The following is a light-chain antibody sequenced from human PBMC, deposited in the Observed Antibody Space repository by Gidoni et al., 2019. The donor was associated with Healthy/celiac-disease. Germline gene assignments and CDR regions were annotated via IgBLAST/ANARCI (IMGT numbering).Light chain of an antibody. J-gene: IGKJ2*01. V-gene: IGKV1-39*01. Sequence: DIQMIQSPSSLSASVGDRVTITCRESQSISSYLNWYQQKPGKAPKLLIYAASSLQSGVPSRFSGSGSGTDFTLTISSLQPEDFATYYCQQSYSTLYTFGQGTKLEIK. CDR3: QQSYSTLYT. CDR2: AAS. CDR1: QSISSY.